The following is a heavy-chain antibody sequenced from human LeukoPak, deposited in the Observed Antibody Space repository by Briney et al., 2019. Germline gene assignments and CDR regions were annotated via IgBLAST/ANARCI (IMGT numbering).Heavy chain of an antibody. J-gene: IGHJ4*02. Sequence: GGSLRLSCAASGFTFNSHAMYWVRQAPGKGLEWVSGISWNSGSIGYADSVKGRFTISRDNAKNSLYLQMNSLRAEDTALYYCAKDGRFGELMYYFDYWGQGTLVTISS. CDR3: AKDGRFGELMYYFDY. CDR2: ISWNSGSI. V-gene: IGHV3-9*01. D-gene: IGHD3-10*01. CDR1: GFTFNSHA.